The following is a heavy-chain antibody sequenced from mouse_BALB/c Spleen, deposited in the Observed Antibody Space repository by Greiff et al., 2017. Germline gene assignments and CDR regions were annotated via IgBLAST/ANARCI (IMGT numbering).Heavy chain of an antibody. CDR1: GFNIKDTY. Sequence: VQLQQSGAELVKPGASVKLSCTASGFNIKDTYMHWVKQRPEQGLEWIGRIDPANGNTKYDPKFQGKATITADKSSNTAYLQLSSLTSEDTAVYYCARNHYGSSYDWYFDVWGAGTTVTVSS. CDR2: IDPANGNT. D-gene: IGHD1-1*01. V-gene: IGHV14-3*02. J-gene: IGHJ1*01. CDR3: ARNHYGSSYDWYFDV.